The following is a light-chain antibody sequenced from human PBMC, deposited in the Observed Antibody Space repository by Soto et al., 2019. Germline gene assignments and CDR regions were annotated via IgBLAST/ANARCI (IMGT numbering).Light chain of an antibody. V-gene: IGKV3-11*01. J-gene: IGKJ4*01. CDR3: QQRSNWPPVT. CDR1: QSVSNY. Sequence: EIVLTQSPATLSLSPGERATLSCRASQSVSNYLAWYQRKPGQAPRLLIYDASNRASGIPARFSGSGSGTDFTLTISSLDPEDFAVYYCQQRSNWPPVTFGGGTKVEIK. CDR2: DAS.